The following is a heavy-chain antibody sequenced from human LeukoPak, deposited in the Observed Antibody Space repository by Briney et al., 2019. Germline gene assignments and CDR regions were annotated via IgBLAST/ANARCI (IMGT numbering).Heavy chain of an antibody. CDR2: IRYDGSNK. CDR3: AKDSGSYYFDY. Sequence: GGSLRLSCAASGFTFSSYGMHWVRQAPVKGLEWVAFIRYDGSNKYYADSVKGRFTISRDNSKNTLCLQMNSLRAEDTAVYYCAKDSGSYYFDYWGQGTLVTVSS. CDR1: GFTFSSYG. V-gene: IGHV3-30*02. D-gene: IGHD1-26*01. J-gene: IGHJ4*02.